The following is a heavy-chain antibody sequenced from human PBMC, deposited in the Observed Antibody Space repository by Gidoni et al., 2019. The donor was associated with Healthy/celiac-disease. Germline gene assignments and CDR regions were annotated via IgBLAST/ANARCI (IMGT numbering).Heavy chain of an antibody. V-gene: IGHV3-13*04. J-gene: IGHJ4*02. D-gene: IGHD3-10*01. CDR1: GFTFSSYD. CDR2: IGTAGDT. Sequence: EVQLVESGGGLVPPGGSLRLSCAASGFTFSSYDMHWVRQATGKGLEWVSAIGTAGDTYYPGSVKGRFTISRENAKNSLYLQMNSLRAGDTAVYYCARAYYYGSGSKTTGKYYFDYWGQGTLVTVSS. CDR3: ARAYYYGSGSKTTGKYYFDY.